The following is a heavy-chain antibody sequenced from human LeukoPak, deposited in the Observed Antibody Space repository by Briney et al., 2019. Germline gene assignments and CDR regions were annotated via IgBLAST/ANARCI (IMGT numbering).Heavy chain of an antibody. D-gene: IGHD6-19*01. CDR2: VYYSGST. V-gene: IGHV4-39*01. CDR1: GGSLSSSSYY. Sequence: SETLSLTCTLSGGSLSSSSYYWGWVRQPPGKGLEWLGSVYYSGSTSYNPSHKTRVTISIDTSKHQFSLKLSSVTAADTAVYYCARHSYIAVADYWGQGTLVTVSS. CDR3: ARHSYIAVADY. J-gene: IGHJ4*02.